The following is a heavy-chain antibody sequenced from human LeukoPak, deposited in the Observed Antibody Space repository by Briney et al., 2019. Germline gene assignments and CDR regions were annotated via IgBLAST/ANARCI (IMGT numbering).Heavy chain of an antibody. CDR3: ARNKVAVAGTPPVYYFDY. D-gene: IGHD6-19*01. Sequence: ASVKVSCKASGGTFSSYAISWVRQAPGQGLEWMGGIIPIFGTANYAQKFQGRVTITADKSTSTAYMELSSLRSEDTAVYYCARNKVAVAGTPPVYYFDYWGQGTLVTVSS. CDR1: GGTFSSYA. CDR2: IIPIFGTA. V-gene: IGHV1-69*06. J-gene: IGHJ4*02.